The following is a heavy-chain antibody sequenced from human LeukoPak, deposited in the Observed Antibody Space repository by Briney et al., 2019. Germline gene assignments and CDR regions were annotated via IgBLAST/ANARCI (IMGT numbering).Heavy chain of an antibody. CDR3: ARIPLDSSGYYYAGDGFDI. J-gene: IGHJ3*02. Sequence: RGESLKISCKGSGCSFTSYWISWVRQMPGKGLEWMGRIDPSDSYTNYSPSFQGHVTISADKSISTAYLQWSSLKASDTAMYYCARIPLDSSGYYYAGDGFDIWGQGTMVTVSS. CDR2: IDPSDSYT. V-gene: IGHV5-10-1*01. CDR1: GCSFTSYW. D-gene: IGHD3-22*01.